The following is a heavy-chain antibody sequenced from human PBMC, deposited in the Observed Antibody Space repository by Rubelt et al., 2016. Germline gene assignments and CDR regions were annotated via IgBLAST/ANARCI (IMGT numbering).Heavy chain of an antibody. CDR2: ISSSSSYI. J-gene: IGHJ4*02. D-gene: IGHD4-17*01. Sequence: GSSISSSSSYIYYADSVKGRFTISRDNAKNSLYLQMNSLRAEDTAVYYCARGAVTTGHQYNDYWGQGTLVTVSS. V-gene: IGHV3-21*01. CDR3: ARGAVTTGHQYNDY.